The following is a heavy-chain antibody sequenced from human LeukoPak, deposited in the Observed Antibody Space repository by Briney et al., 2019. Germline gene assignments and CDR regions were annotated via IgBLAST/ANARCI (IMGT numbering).Heavy chain of an antibody. D-gene: IGHD2-21*01. Sequence: PSETLSLTCTVSGGSISSSSYYWGWIRQPPGKGLEWIGYIYYSGNTNYNPSLKSRVTISVDTSKNQFSLKLSSVTAADTAVYYCARLKPTVVGPARQYYYYMDVWGKGTTVTVSS. V-gene: IGHV4-39*01. CDR3: ARLKPTVVGPARQYYYYMDV. CDR2: IYYSGNT. J-gene: IGHJ6*03. CDR1: GGSISSSSYY.